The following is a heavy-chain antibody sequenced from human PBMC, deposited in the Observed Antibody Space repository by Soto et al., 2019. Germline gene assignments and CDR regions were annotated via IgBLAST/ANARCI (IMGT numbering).Heavy chain of an antibody. D-gene: IGHD6-13*01. Sequence: GASVKVSCKASGGTFSSYAIGWVRQAPGQGLEWMGGIIPIFGTANYAQKFQGRVTITADESTSTAYMELSSLRSEDTAVYYCARDPTPTGYSSRGSLASQDPDTSNDDYWGQGTLVTVSS. J-gene: IGHJ4*02. CDR2: IIPIFGTA. CDR1: GGTFSSYA. V-gene: IGHV1-69*13. CDR3: ARDPTPTGYSSRGSLASQDPDTSNDDY.